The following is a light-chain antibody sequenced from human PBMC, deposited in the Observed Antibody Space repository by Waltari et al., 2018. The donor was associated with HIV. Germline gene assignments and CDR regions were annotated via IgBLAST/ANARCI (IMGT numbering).Light chain of an antibody. CDR3: LSYGGTGSWV. CDR2: EVS. V-gene: IGLV2-23*02. J-gene: IGLJ3*02. CDR1: SSDVGNSNL. Sequence: QSALTKPASVSGSPGQSITIYCTGTSSDVGNSNLVSLYRQHPGKAPKLMIYEVSKWPSGASHRFSCAKSGNTAYLPISWLRAEDEGDYYFLSYGGTGSWVIGGGTRVTVL.